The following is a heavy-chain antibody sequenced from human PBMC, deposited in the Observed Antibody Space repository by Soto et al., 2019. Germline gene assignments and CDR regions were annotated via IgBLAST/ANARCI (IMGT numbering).Heavy chain of an antibody. D-gene: IGHD6-13*01. J-gene: IGHJ4*02. Sequence: QVQLVQSGAEVKKPGASVKVSCKASGYTFTSYGISWVRQAPGQGLEWMGWISAYNGNTKYAQKFQGRVTMTTDTSASTAYMEGRGLRSDDTAVYYCASDAAAGLNDYWGQGTLVTVSS. CDR2: ISAYNGNT. V-gene: IGHV1-18*01. CDR3: ASDAAAGLNDY. CDR1: GYTFTSYG.